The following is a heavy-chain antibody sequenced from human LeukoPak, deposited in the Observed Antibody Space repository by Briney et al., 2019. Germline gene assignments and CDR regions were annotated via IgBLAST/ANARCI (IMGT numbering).Heavy chain of an antibody. CDR2: ISDTARTK. V-gene: IGHV3-11*04. D-gene: IGHD1-7*01. Sequence: GGSLRLSCAASGFTFSDYYMTWIRQTPGKGLEWISYISDTARTKSYADSGKGRFTISRDNAKNSLYLQMNSLRVEDTAVYYCAGVNYWNYPFWGQGTLVTVSS. J-gene: IGHJ4*02. CDR1: GFTFSDYY. CDR3: AGVNYWNYPF.